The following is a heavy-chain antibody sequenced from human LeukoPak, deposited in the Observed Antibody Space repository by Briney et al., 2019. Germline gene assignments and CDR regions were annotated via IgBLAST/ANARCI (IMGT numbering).Heavy chain of an antibody. D-gene: IGHD3-22*01. V-gene: IGHV1-18*01. CDR3: ARDTPVRLSYYYDSSGPIPFDY. CDR1: GYTFTSYG. Sequence: GASVKVSCKASGYTFTSYGISWVRQAPGQGLEWMGWISGYNGDTKYAQNLQGRITLTTDTSTSTAYMELRSLRSDDTAVYYCARDTPVRLSYYYDSSGPIPFDYWGQGTLVTVSP. J-gene: IGHJ4*02. CDR2: ISGYNGDT.